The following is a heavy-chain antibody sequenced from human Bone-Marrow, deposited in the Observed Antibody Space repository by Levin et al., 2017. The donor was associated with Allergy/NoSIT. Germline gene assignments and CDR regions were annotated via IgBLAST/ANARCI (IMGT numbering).Heavy chain of an antibody. V-gene: IGHV3-23*01. CDR1: GFTFSSYA. D-gene: IGHD3-10*01. Sequence: GGSLRLSCAASGFTFSSYAMSWVRQAPGKGLEWVSAISGSGGSTYYADSVKGRFTISRDNSKNTLYLQMNSLRAEDTAVYYCAKDSPEWFREVLQNDACDIWGQGTMVTVSS. CDR3: AKDSPEWFREVLQNDACDI. J-gene: IGHJ3*02. CDR2: ISGSGGST.